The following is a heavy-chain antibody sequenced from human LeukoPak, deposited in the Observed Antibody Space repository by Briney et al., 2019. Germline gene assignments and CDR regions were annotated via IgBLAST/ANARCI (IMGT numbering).Heavy chain of an antibody. CDR2: ISWNSAGI. Sequence: PGGSLRLSCAASGFTFDDYAMHWFRQIPGKGLEWVSGISWNSAGIGYADSVKGRFTISRDNAKNSLYLQMNSLRGEDTALYYCAKAFRTNSNYYYGLDVWGQGTTVTVSS. CDR3: AKAFRTNSNYYYGLDV. V-gene: IGHV3-9*01. J-gene: IGHJ6*02. D-gene: IGHD2-8*01. CDR1: GFTFDDYA.